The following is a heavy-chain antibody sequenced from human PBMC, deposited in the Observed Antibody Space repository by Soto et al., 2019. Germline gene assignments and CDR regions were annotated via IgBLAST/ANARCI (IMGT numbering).Heavy chain of an antibody. D-gene: IGHD6-13*01. Sequence: EVQLVESGGGLVQPGGSLRLSCAASGLTYSSYSMNWVRQAPGKGLEWVSYISSATTTIYYADSVKGRFTISRDNAKNFLDLEMNSLRAYDTAVYYCARGIAAAGPKLDYWGQGTLVTVSS. V-gene: IGHV3-48*01. CDR3: ARGIAAAGPKLDY. CDR1: GLTYSSYS. J-gene: IGHJ4*02. CDR2: ISSATTTI.